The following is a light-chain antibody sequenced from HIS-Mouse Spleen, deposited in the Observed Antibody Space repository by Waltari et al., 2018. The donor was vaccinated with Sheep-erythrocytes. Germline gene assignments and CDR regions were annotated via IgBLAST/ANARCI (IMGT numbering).Light chain of an antibody. Sequence: QSALTQPRSVSGSPGQSVAISCTGTSSDVGGYYYVPWYQQHPGKAPKLMLYDVSKRHSGVPDRFSGSRSGNTASLTISGLQAEDEADYYCCSYAGSYTWVFGGGTKLTVL. J-gene: IGLJ3*02. CDR3: CSYAGSYTWV. CDR1: SSDVGGYYY. CDR2: DVS. V-gene: IGLV2-11*01.